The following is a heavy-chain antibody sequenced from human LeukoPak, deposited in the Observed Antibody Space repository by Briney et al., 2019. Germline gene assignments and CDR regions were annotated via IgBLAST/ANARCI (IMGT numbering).Heavy chain of an antibody. CDR3: AKDYGGNSLFDY. D-gene: IGHD4-23*01. Sequence: GGSLRLSCATSGFNFSDYWMNWVRQAPGKGLEWVANIKQDGSEKYYVDSVKGRFTISRDNAKNSLYLQMNSLRAEDTALYYCAKDYGGNSLFDYWGQGTLVTVSS. V-gene: IGHV3-7*03. CDR2: IKQDGSEK. CDR1: GFNFSDYW. J-gene: IGHJ4*02.